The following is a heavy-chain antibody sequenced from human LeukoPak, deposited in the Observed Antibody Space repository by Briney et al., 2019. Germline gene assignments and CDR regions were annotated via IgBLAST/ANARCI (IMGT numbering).Heavy chain of an antibody. J-gene: IGHJ4*02. V-gene: IGHV1-18*01. D-gene: IGHD4-17*01. CDR2: ISAYNGNT. Sequence: ASVTVSCKASGGTFSSYAISWVRQAPGQGLEWMGWISAYNGNTNYAQKLQGRVTMTTDTSTSTAYMELRSLRSDDTAVYYCARGWDNYGDYADFDYWGQGTLVTVSS. CDR3: ARGWDNYGDYADFDY. CDR1: GGTFSSYA.